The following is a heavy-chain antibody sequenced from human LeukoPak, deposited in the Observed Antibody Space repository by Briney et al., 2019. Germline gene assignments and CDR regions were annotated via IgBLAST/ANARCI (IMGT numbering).Heavy chain of an antibody. CDR1: GFTFNNYA. V-gene: IGHV3-23*01. Sequence: GGSLRLSCAAAGFTFNNYAMSWVRQAPVKGLKWVSGISSGGSTYYADSVKGRFTISRDNSMNTLFLQMNSLRAEDTAVYYCAKAGGSKTYGDYYFDYWGQGTLVTVSS. CDR3: AKAGGSKTYGDYYFDY. CDR2: ISSGGST. J-gene: IGHJ4*02. D-gene: IGHD4-17*01.